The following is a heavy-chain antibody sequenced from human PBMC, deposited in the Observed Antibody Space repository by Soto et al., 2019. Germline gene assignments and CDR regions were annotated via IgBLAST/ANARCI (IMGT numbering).Heavy chain of an antibody. CDR1: GYTFTTYA. D-gene: IGHD6-19*01. Sequence: QAQLVQSGAEVKKPGASVKVSCKASGYTFTTYAMHWVRQAPGQRLEWMGWIDAGNGNTKYSQNFQGRVTMTRDTSASTANMELSGLRSEDTAVYYCARDDGRGWYEGRIGYFDYWGHGTLVTVSS. J-gene: IGHJ4*01. V-gene: IGHV1-3*01. CDR3: ARDDGRGWYEGRIGYFDY. CDR2: IDAGNGNT.